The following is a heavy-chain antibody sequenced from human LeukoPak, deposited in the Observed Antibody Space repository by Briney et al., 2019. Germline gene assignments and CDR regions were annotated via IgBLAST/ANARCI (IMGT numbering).Heavy chain of an antibody. CDR1: GYTFTDYY. CDR3: ARVYGDHYGSGVIDY. J-gene: IGHJ4*02. Sequence: GASVKVSCKASGYTFTDYYMHWVRQAPGQGLAWMGWINPNTGGTNYAQKLQGRVTMTRDMSISTAYMELSRLTSDDTAVYYCARVYGDHYGSGVIDYWGQGTLVTVSS. V-gene: IGHV1-2*02. D-gene: IGHD3-10*01. CDR2: INPNTGGT.